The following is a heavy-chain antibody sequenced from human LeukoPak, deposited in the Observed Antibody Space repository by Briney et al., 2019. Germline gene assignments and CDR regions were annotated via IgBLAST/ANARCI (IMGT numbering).Heavy chain of an antibody. CDR1: GFTFSIYS. J-gene: IGHJ4*02. CDR2: ISSSSSSI. CDR3: AKDLKVRGVNSADY. V-gene: IGHV3-21*01. D-gene: IGHD3-10*01. Sequence: GGSLRLSCTASGFTFSIYSMNWVRQAPGKGLEWVSSISSSSSSIYYADSLKGQFTISRDNAKNSLYLQMNNLRAEDTAVYYCAKDLKVRGVNSADYWGQGTLVTVSS.